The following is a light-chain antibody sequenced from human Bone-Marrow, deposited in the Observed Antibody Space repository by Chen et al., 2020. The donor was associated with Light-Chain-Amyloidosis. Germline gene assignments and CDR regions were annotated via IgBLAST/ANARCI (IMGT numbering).Light chain of an antibody. J-gene: IGKJ4*01. Sequence: DIQMTQSPSSLSAFVVDRVTITCRPSQFISSYLSGYQQRPGKAPKLLIFGASSLPSGVPSRFSGSGSGTDFTLTISSLEPEDFAIYYCQQSYTSPYTFGGGTKVEI. CDR2: GAS. CDR1: QFISSY. CDR3: QQSYTSPYT. V-gene: IGKV1-39*01.